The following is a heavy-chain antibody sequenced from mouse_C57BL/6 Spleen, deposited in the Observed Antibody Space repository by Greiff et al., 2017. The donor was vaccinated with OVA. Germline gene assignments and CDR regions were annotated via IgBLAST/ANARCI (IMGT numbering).Heavy chain of an antibody. Sequence: DVMLVESVGGLVQPGSSMKLSCTASGFTFSDYYMAWVRQVPEKGLEWVANINYDGSSTYYLDSLKSRFIISRDNATNILYLQKSSLKSEDTATYYCARYSDYYGLDYWGPGTTLTVSS. V-gene: IGHV5-16*01. CDR2: INYDGSST. CDR3: ARYSDYYGLDY. D-gene: IGHD1-2*01. CDR1: GFTFSDYY. J-gene: IGHJ2*01.